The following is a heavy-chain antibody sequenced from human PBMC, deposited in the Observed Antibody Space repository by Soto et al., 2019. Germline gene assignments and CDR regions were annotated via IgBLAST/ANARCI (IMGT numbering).Heavy chain of an antibody. D-gene: IGHD5-18*01. V-gene: IGHV4-34*01. CDR2: INHSGST. CDR1: GGSFSGYY. Sequence: PSETLSLTCAVYGGSFSGYYWSWIRQPPGEGLEWIGEINHSGSTNYNPSLKSRVTISVDTSKNQFSLKLSSVTAADTAVYYCAREGVTHAFDIWGQGTMVTVSS. J-gene: IGHJ3*02. CDR3: AREGVTHAFDI.